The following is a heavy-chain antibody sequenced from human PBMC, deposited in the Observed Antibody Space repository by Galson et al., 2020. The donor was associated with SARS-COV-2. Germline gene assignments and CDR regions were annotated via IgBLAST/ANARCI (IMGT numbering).Heavy chain of an antibody. D-gene: IGHD1-1*01. CDR2: VFYTGST. V-gene: IGHV4-30-4*01. CDR3: ARTYDTGSLYRYFDY. Sequence: SETLSLTCTVSGGSINSGAYYWSWIRQSPGQGMEWIGYVFYTGSTNYNPSLKSRLTISVDTSKNEFSLKLRSVTAADTAVYYCARTYDTGSLYRYFDYWGQGALVTVSS. J-gene: IGHJ4*02. CDR1: GGSINSGAYY.